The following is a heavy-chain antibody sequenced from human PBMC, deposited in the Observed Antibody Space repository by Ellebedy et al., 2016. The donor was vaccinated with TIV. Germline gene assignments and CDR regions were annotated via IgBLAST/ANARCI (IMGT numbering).Heavy chain of an antibody. CDR3: ARDGDENCGGDCYYYYYGMDV. V-gene: IGHV3-11*01. CDR1: GFTFSDYY. Sequence: GESLKISCAASGFTFSDYYMSWNRQAPGKGLEWVSYISSRGSTIYYADSVKGRFTISRYNAKNSLYLQMNSLRAEDTAVYYCARDGDENCGGDCYYYYYGMDVWGQGTTVTVSS. CDR2: ISSRGSTI. J-gene: IGHJ6*02. D-gene: IGHD2-21*02.